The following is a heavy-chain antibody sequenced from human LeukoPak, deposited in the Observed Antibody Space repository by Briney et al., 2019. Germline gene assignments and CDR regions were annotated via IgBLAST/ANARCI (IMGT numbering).Heavy chain of an antibody. CDR1: GVTFSNYW. Sequence: PGGSLRLSCAASGVTFSNYWMSWVRQAPGKGLEWVGRIKSKTDGGTTDYAAPVKGRFTISRDDSKNTLYLQMNSLKTEDTAVYYCTTLTMIVFPGDYWGQGTLVTVSS. CDR3: TTLTMIVFPGDY. V-gene: IGHV3-15*01. CDR2: IKSKTDGGTT. D-gene: IGHD3-22*01. J-gene: IGHJ4*02.